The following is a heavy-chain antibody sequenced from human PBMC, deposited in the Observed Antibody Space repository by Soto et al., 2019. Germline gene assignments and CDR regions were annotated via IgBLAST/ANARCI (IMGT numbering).Heavy chain of an antibody. CDR1: GFTFSSYS. J-gene: IGHJ4*02. CDR3: ARADGDYAALMGY. Sequence: EVQLVESGGGLVKPGGSLRLSCAASGFTFSSYSMNWVRQAPGKGLEWVSSISSSSSYIYYADSVKGRFTISRDNAKNSLYLQMNSLRAEDTDVYYCARADGDYAALMGYWGQGTLVTVSS. D-gene: IGHD4-17*01. CDR2: ISSSSSYI. V-gene: IGHV3-21*01.